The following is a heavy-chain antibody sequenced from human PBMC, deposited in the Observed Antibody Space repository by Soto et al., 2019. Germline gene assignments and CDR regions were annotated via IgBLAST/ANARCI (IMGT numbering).Heavy chain of an antibody. CDR3: ARMNNYDTRGYPLHY. Sequence: SETLSLTCTVSGGSISSGGYYWSWIRQHPGKGLEWIGYIYYSGSTYYNPSLKSRVAISVDTSKNQFSLKLSSVTAADTAVYYCARMNNYDTRGYPLHYWGQGRMVT. J-gene: IGHJ4*02. V-gene: IGHV4-31*03. D-gene: IGHD3-22*01. CDR1: GGSISSGGYY. CDR2: IYYSGST.